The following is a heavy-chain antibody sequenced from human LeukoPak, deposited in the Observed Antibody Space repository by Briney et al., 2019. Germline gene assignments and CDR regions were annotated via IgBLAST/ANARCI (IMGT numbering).Heavy chain of an antibody. V-gene: IGHV3-7*01. D-gene: IGHD5-18*01. J-gene: IGHJ4*02. CDR3: ARDTGGGYSCYDC. CDR1: GFTFSSYW. Sequence: GGSLRLSCAAPGFTFSSYWMTWIRQAPGKGLEWVANIEQDGSEKYYVDSVKGRFTISRDNAKNSLYLQMNSLRAEDTAVYYCARDTGGGYSCYDCWGQGTLVTVSS. CDR2: IEQDGSEK.